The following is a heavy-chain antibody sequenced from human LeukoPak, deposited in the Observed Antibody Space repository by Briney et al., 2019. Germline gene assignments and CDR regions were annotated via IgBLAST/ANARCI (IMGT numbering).Heavy chain of an antibody. CDR3: TNDYFDY. V-gene: IGHV3-30*04. CDR1: GFTFGDYA. Sequence: GGSLRLSCTASGFTFGDYAMSWVRQAPGKGLEWVAVISYDGSNKYYADSVKGRFTISRDNSKNTLYLQMNGLRAEDTAVYYCTNDYFDYWGQGTLVTVSS. CDR2: ISYDGSNK. J-gene: IGHJ4*02.